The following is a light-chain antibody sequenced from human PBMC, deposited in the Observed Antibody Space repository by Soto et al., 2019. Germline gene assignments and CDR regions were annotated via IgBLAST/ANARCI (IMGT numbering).Light chain of an antibody. CDR3: CSYAGSSTWV. Sequence: QSALTQPASVSGSPGQSITISCTGTRSDVGSYNLVSWYQQHPGKAPKLMIYDGSKRPSGVSNRFSVSKSGNTASLTTSGLEAEDEADYYCCSYAGSSTWVFGGGTKLTVL. V-gene: IGLV2-23*01. CDR1: RSDVGSYNL. J-gene: IGLJ3*02. CDR2: DGS.